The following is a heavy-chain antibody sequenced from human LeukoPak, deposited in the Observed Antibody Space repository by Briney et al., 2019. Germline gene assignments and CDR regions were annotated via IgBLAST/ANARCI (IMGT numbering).Heavy chain of an antibody. CDR1: GFTFSRNG. V-gene: IGHV3-30*02. Sequence: GGSLRLSCAASGFTFSRNGIHWVRQAPGKGLEWVTSIQSDGSTKAYADSVKGRFAISRDNSKNTLYLQMNSLRAEDTAVYYCAKGSRPLTYSSGWYADYWGQGTLVTVSS. CDR2: IQSDGSTK. D-gene: IGHD6-19*01. J-gene: IGHJ4*02. CDR3: AKGSRPLTYSSGWYADY.